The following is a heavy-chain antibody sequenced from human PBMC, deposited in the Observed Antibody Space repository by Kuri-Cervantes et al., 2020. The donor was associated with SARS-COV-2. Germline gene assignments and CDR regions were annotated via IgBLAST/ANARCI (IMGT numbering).Heavy chain of an antibody. CDR3: ARSRGYYDSSGQARHLIYF. CDR1: GFTFSSSW. Sequence: GGSLRLSCAASGFTFSSSWTTWVRQAPGKGLEWVANIKQDGSEKYYLDSVKGRLTISRDNAKNSLFLQMNSLRAEDTAVYYCARSRGYYDSSGQARHLIYFWGQGTQVTVSS. CDR2: IKQDGSEK. J-gene: IGHJ4*02. D-gene: IGHD3-22*01. V-gene: IGHV3-7*03.